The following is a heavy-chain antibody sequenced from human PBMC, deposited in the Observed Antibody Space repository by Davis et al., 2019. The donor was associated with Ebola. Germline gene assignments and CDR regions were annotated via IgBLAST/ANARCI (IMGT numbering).Heavy chain of an antibody. Sequence: GESLKISCAGSGFTFSSCWMHWVRQAPGKGLVWVSRINSDGSSTSYADSVKGRFTISRDNAKNTLYLQMNSLRAEDTAVYYCARELGDAFDIWGQGTMVTVSS. V-gene: IGHV3-74*01. CDR3: ARELGDAFDI. D-gene: IGHD7-27*01. CDR1: GFTFSSCW. CDR2: INSDGSST. J-gene: IGHJ3*02.